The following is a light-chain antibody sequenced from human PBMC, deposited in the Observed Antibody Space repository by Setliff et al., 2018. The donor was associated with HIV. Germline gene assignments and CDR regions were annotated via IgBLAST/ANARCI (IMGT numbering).Light chain of an antibody. CDR3: SSFTISTTWV. CDR2: DVS. CDR1: SSDIAAYNL. J-gene: IGLJ3*02. Sequence: QSALAQPASASGSPGQSITISCPGTSSDIAAYNLVSWYQQHPGKAPKLMISDVSSRPSGVSNRFSGSKSGSTASLTISGLQPEDEADYYCSSFTISTTWVFGGGTKVTVL. V-gene: IGLV2-14*03.